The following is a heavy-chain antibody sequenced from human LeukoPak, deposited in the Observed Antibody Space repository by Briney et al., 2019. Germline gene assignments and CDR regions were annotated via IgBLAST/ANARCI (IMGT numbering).Heavy chain of an antibody. J-gene: IGHJ4*02. CDR3: ARDTARITTPGGPDY. D-gene: IGHD6-13*01. V-gene: IGHV1-18*01. Sequence: ASVKVSCKASGYTFASYGISWVRQAPGQGLEWMGRISAYNDNTKYAQSLQGRVTLTTDTSTSTAYMELRSLTSDDTALYYCARDTARITTPGGPDYWGQGTLVTVSS. CDR2: ISAYNDNT. CDR1: GYTFASYG.